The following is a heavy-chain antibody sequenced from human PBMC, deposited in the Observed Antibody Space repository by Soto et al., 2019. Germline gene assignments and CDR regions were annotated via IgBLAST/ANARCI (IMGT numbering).Heavy chain of an antibody. D-gene: IGHD6-19*01. J-gene: IGHJ4*02. CDR3: ARDGFRRIAVAGTPIFDY. V-gene: IGHV3-30*03. Sequence: PGGSLRLSCAASGFTFSSYGLHWVRQAPGKGLEWVAVISYDGSNKYYADSVKGRFTISRDNTKNTLYLQMNSLRAEDTAVYYCARDGFRRIAVAGTPIFDYWGQGTLVTVSS. CDR2: ISYDGSNK. CDR1: GFTFSSYG.